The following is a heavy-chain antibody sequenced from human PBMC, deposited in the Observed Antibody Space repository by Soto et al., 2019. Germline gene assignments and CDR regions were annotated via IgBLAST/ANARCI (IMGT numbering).Heavy chain of an antibody. CDR3: TTVVFVVVQAVDYYYGMDV. Sequence: PGGSLRLSCAASGFTFSNAWMSWVRQAPGKGLEWVGRIKSKTDGGTTDYAAPVKGRFTISRDDSKNTLYLQMNSLKTEDTAVYYCTTVVFVVVQAVDYYYGMDVWGQGTKVTVYS. CDR1: GFTFSNAW. CDR2: IKSKTDGGTT. J-gene: IGHJ6*02. V-gene: IGHV3-15*01. D-gene: IGHD2-2*01.